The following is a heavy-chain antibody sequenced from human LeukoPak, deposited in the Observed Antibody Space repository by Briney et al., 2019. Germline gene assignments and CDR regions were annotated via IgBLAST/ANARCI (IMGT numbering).Heavy chain of an antibody. CDR1: GYTFTSYG. V-gene: IGHV1-69*13. J-gene: IGHJ4*02. CDR3: ARICGSTSCLDY. Sequence: SVKVSCKASGYTFTSYGISWVRQAPGQGLEWMGGIVPIFGTANYAQKFQGRVTITADESTSTAYMELSSLRSEDTAVYYCARICGSTSCLDYWGQGTLVTVSS. D-gene: IGHD2-2*01. CDR2: IVPIFGTA.